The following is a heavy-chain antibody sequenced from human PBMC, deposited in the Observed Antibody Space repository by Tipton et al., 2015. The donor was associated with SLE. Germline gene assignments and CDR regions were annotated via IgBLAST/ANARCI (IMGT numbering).Heavy chain of an antibody. J-gene: IGHJ3*02. V-gene: IGHV4-34*01. CDR1: GGSFSGYY. CDR2: INHSGST. Sequence: TLSLTCAVYGGSFSGYYWSWIRQPPGKGLEWIGEINHSGSTNYNPSLKSRVTISVDTSKNQFSLKLSSVTAADTAVYYCAGKRNGVGIWGQGTMVTVSS. CDR3: AGKRNGVGI. D-gene: IGHD1-26*01.